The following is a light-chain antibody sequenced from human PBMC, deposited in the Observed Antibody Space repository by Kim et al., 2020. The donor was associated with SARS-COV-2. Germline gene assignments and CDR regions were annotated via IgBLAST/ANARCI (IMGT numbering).Light chain of an antibody. J-gene: IGLJ2*01. CDR1: SSDVGGYNY. Sequence: QSVLTQPPSASGSPGQSVTISCTGTSSDVGGYNYVSWYQQHPGKAPKFIIYEVSKRPSGVPDRFSGSKSGNTASLTVSGLQAEDEADYYCSSYAGSNIVIFGGGTQLTVL. V-gene: IGLV2-8*01. CDR3: SSYAGSNIVI. CDR2: EVS.